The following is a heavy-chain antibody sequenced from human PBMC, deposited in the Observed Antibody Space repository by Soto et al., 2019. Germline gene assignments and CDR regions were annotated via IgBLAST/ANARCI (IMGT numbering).Heavy chain of an antibody. D-gene: IGHD2-8*01. Sequence: GGSLRVSCAASGFTFSSHSMNWVRQAQGKGLDRVSSIRSSSSYIYYADSVKGRSTISRDNAKNSLYLQMNSLRAEDTDVYYCARDGDCNNGVCYGNYYYMDVWGKGTTVTVSS. V-gene: IGHV3-21*01. CDR3: ARDGDCNNGVCYGNYYYMDV. CDR2: IRSSSSYI. CDR1: GFTFSSHS. J-gene: IGHJ6*03.